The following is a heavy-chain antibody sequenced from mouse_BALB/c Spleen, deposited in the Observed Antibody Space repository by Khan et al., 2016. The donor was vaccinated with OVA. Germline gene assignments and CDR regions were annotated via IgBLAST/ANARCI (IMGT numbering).Heavy chain of an antibody. CDR1: GYSITSGYY. D-gene: IGHD1-1*01. CDR2: IRYDGSN. CDR3: ARDYYGTSWYFDD. J-gene: IGHJ1*01. Sequence: EVQLQESGPGLVKPSQSLSLTCSVTGYSITSGYYWNWIRQFPGNKLEWMDYIRYDGSNNYNPSLKNRISISRDTSKNHFYLKLNSVTTEDTATYYCARDYYGTSWYFDDWGAGTTVTVSS. V-gene: IGHV3-6*02.